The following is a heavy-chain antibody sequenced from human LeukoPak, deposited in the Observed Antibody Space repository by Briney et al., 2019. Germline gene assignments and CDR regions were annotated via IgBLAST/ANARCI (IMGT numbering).Heavy chain of an antibody. Sequence: GALRLSCAASGFTFSSYEMNWVRQAPGKGLEWVSYISSSGSTIYYADSVKGRFTISRDNAKNSLYLQMNSLRAEDTAVYYCAELGITMIGGVWGKGTTVTVSS. CDR3: AELGITMIGGV. CDR1: GFTFSSYE. V-gene: IGHV3-48*03. D-gene: IGHD3-10*02. CDR2: ISSSGSTI. J-gene: IGHJ6*04.